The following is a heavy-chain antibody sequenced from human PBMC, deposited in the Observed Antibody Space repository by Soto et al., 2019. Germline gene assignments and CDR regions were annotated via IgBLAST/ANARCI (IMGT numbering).Heavy chain of an antibody. J-gene: IGHJ6*02. CDR3: EKNIGAHGAGGGDV. V-gene: IGHV3-43*01. Sequence: EEQLVESGGAVVQPGGSLRLSCEASGFTFGSYTMHWVRQAPGKGLEWVSLISWNGGSSFYADSVKGRFTISGDNSRDSLYPQMTGLRPEDRALYYFEKNIGAHGAGGGDVWGHGTTVTVSS. CDR1: GFTFGSYT. D-gene: IGHD3-10*01. CDR2: ISWNGGSS.